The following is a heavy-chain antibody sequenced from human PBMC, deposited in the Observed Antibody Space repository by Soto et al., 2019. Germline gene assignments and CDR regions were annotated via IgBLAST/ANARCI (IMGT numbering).Heavy chain of an antibody. CDR1: GYIFTTYG. V-gene: IGHV1-18*01. D-gene: IGHD1-1*01. CDR2: ISAHNGNT. CDR3: ARGRYGDY. J-gene: IGHJ4*02. Sequence: QVHLVQSGAEVKQPGASVKVSCKGSGYIFTTYGITWVRQAPGQGLEWMGWISAHNGNTNYAQKLQGRVTVTRDTCTSTAYMELRKLRSDDTAVYYCARGRYGDYGGQGALVTVSS.